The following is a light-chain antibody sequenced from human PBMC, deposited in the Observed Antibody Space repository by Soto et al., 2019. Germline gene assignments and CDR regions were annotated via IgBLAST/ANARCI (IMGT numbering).Light chain of an antibody. CDR2: VAS. CDR1: QSVSSN. J-gene: IGKJ1*01. CDR3: QQYGSSQT. V-gene: IGKV3-20*01. Sequence: EILMTQSPATLSVSPGERATLSCRASQSVSSNLAWYKQKPGQAPRLLIYVASTRATGIPDSISGSASGTEFTLTISRMEPEDFAVYYCQQYGSSQTFGHGTKVDI.